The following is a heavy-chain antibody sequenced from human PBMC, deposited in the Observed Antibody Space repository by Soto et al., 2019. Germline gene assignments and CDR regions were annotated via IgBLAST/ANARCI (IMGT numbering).Heavy chain of an antibody. CDR2: MNPNSGNT. V-gene: IGHV1-8*01. Sequence: GASVKVSCKASGYTFTSYDINWVRQATGQGLEWMGWMNPNSGNTGYAQKFKGRVTMTTDPSTSTAYMELNSLRSDDTAVYYCATAVDFDNWGQGALVTVSS. CDR3: ATAVDFDN. D-gene: IGHD6-19*01. J-gene: IGHJ4*02. CDR1: GYTFTSYD.